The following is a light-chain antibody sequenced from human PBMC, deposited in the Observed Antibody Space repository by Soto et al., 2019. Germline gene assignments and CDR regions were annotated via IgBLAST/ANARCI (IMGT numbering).Light chain of an antibody. CDR3: QQYGSSPRS. Sequence: EIVLTQSPGTLSLSPGERATLSCRASQSVSSSFLAWYQQKPGQAPRLLIYGASSRATGIPDRFSGSGSGTDFTLTISRLAPEDIAVYYCQQYGSSPRSFGQGTKVEI. CDR1: QSVSSSF. CDR2: GAS. J-gene: IGKJ1*01. V-gene: IGKV3-20*01.